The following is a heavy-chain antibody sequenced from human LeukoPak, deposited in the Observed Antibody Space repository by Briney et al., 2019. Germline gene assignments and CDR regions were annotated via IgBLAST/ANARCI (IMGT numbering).Heavy chain of an antibody. CDR1: GGSISSISYH. J-gene: IGHJ4*02. CDR3: ARLEGSSWYFDS. V-gene: IGHV4-39*01. D-gene: IGHD6-13*01. Sequence: SETLSLTCTVSGGSISSISYHWGWIRQPPGKGLEWIGSTHYSGSTYYNPSLKSRVTISVDTSKNQFSLKLSSVTAADTAVYYCARLEGSSWYFDSWGQGTLVTVSS. CDR2: THYSGST.